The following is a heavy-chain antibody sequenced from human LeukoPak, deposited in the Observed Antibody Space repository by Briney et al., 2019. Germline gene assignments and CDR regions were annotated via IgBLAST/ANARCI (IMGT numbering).Heavy chain of an antibody. J-gene: IGHJ3*02. CDR2: IYYSGST. V-gene: IGHV4-59*01. CDR3: ARDLTALLYYDFWSGYPDAAFDI. CDR1: GGSISSYY. D-gene: IGHD3-3*01. Sequence: SETLSLTCIVSGGSISSYYWSWIRQPPGKGLEWIGYIYYSGSTNYNPSLKSRVTISVDTSKNQFSLKLSSVTAADTAVYYCARDLTALLYYDFWSGYPDAAFDIWGQGTMVTVSS.